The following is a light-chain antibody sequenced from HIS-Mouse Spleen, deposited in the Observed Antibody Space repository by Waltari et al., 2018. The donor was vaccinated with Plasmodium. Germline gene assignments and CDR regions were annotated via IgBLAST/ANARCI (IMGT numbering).Light chain of an antibody. CDR3: QQRSNWPRVLT. Sequence: EIGLTQSPATLSLSPGERATLSFRASQRVSSYLAWYQQKPGQAPRLLIYDAANRATGIPARFSGSGSGTDFTLTISSLEPEDFAVYYCQQRSNWPRVLTFGGGTKVEIK. V-gene: IGKV3-11*01. J-gene: IGKJ4*01. CDR1: QRVSSY. CDR2: DAA.